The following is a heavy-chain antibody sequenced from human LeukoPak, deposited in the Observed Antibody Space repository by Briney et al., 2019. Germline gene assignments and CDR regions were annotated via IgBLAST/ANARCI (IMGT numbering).Heavy chain of an antibody. J-gene: IGHJ4*02. CDR2: IIPIFGTA. CDR1: GGTFSSYA. V-gene: IGHV1-69*05. CDR3: ARVHTRRGYSYGPADY. D-gene: IGHD5-18*01. Sequence: SVKVSCKASGGTFSSYAISWVRQAPAQGLEWMGGIIPIFGTANYAQKFQGRVTITTDESTSTAYMELSSLRSEDTAVYYCARVHTRRGYSYGPADYWGQGTLVTVSS.